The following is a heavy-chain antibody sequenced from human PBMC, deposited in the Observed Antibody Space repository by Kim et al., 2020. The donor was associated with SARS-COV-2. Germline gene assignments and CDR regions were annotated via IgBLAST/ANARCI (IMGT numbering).Heavy chain of an antibody. V-gene: IGHV4-39*01. D-gene: IGHD2-2*01. CDR1: GGSISSSSYY. J-gene: IGHJ4*02. CDR2: IYYSGST. Sequence: SETLSLTCTVSGGSISSSSYYWGWIRQPPGKGLEWIGSIYYSGSTYYNPSLKSRVTISVDTSKNQFSLKLSSVTAADTAVYYCARPRRDASSVYFDYWGQGTLVTVSS. CDR3: ARPRRDASSVYFDY.